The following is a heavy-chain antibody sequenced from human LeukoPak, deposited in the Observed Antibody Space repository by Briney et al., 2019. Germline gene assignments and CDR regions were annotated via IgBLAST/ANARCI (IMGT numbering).Heavy chain of an antibody. CDR2: IIPIFGTA. CDR1: GGTFSSYA. Sequence: SVKVSCKASGGTFSSYAISWVRQAPGQGLEWMGGIIPIFGTANYAQKFQGRVTITADESTSTAYTELSSLRSEDTAVYYCARGVRGVIITFDAFDIWGQGTMVTVSS. CDR3: ARGVRGVIITFDAFDI. V-gene: IGHV1-69*01. J-gene: IGHJ3*02. D-gene: IGHD3-10*02.